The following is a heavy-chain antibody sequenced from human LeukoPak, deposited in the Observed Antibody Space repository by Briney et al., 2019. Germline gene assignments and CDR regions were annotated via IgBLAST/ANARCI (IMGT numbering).Heavy chain of an antibody. CDR2: IYHSGNT. J-gene: IGHJ3*02. CDR1: GGSISSHY. V-gene: IGHV4-59*11. D-gene: IGHD3-3*01. Sequence: SETLSLTCTVSGGSISSHYWSWVRQTPGKGLEWIGHIYHSGNTKYNSALKGRVTISDDASKNQFSLRLSSVTTADTAVYFCARGYDFWSGVMSDAFDIWGRGTKVTVSS. CDR3: ARGYDFWSGVMSDAFDI.